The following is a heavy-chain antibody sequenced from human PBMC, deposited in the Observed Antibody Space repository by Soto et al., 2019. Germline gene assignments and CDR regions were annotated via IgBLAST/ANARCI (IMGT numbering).Heavy chain of an antibody. Sequence: NPSETLSLTCTVSGGSISSGGYYWSWIRQHPGKGLEWIGYIYYSGSTYYNPSLKSRVTISVDTSKNQFSLKLSSVTAADTAVYYCARSRDGYYGRGYFDYWGQGTLVTVSS. CDR3: ARSRDGYYGRGYFDY. CDR1: GGSISSGGYY. J-gene: IGHJ4*02. D-gene: IGHD5-18*01. CDR2: IYYSGST. V-gene: IGHV4-31*03.